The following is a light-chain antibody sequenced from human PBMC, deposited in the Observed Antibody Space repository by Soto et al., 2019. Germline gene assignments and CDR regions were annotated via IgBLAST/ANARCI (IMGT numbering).Light chain of an antibody. CDR1: QSVSSY. J-gene: IGKJ3*01. CDR2: DAS. CDR3: QQRSNWPPIFT. Sequence: EIVLTQSPATLSLSPGERATLSCRASQSVSSYLAWYQQKPGQAPRLLIYDASNRATGIPARFSGSGSGTDFPLTISSLEPEDFAFYYCQQRSNWPPIFTFAPGTKVDIK. V-gene: IGKV3-11*01.